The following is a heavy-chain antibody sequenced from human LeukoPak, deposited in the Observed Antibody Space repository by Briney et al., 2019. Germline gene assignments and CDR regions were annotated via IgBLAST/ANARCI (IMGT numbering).Heavy chain of an antibody. V-gene: IGHV3-53*01. J-gene: IGHJ4*02. D-gene: IGHD3-16*01. CDR2: IYSDGST. CDR1: GLTVSSNY. Sequence: GGSLRLSCAASGLTVSSNYMSWVRQAPGRGLEWVSVIYSDGSTYYADSVKGRFTISRDHSKNTLYLQMNSLRAEDTAVYYCARGYYGLNYFDYWGQGTLVTVSS. CDR3: ARGYYGLNYFDY.